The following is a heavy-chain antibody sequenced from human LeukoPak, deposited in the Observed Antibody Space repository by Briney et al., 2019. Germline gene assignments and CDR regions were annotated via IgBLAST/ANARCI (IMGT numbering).Heavy chain of an antibody. Sequence: GGSLRLSCAASGFTLSSYAMSWVRQAPGKGLEWVSYISSSGSTIYYADSVKGRFTISRDNAKDSLYLQMNSLRAEDTAVYYCAELGITMIGGVWGKGTTVTISS. D-gene: IGHD3-10*02. V-gene: IGHV3-48*03. CDR1: GFTLSSYA. J-gene: IGHJ6*04. CDR2: ISSSGSTI. CDR3: AELGITMIGGV.